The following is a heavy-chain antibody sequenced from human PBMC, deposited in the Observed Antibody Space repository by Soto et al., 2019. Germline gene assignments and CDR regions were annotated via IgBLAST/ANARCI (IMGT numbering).Heavy chain of an antibody. CDR3: SRYMAASSFYY. D-gene: IGHD6-13*01. J-gene: IGHJ4*02. Sequence: PGESLKISCKGSGYSFPSYWIAWVRQMPGKGLEWMGIIYPGDSDSRYNPSFQGQVTISADKSIATAYLQWSSLKASDTAMYYCSRYMAASSFYYWGQGTLVTVSS. CDR2: IYPGDSDS. CDR1: GYSFPSYW. V-gene: IGHV5-51*01.